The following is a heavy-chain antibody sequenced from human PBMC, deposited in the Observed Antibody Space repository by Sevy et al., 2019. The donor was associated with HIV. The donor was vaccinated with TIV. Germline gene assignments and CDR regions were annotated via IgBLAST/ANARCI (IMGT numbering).Heavy chain of an antibody. CDR3: AAVAADRGYFNI. D-gene: IGHD6-19*01. CDR2: IRNKAKSSTT. J-gene: IGHJ2*01. CDR1: GFIFGDLY. Sequence: GGSLRLSCAASGFIFGDLYMDWVRQAPGKGLKWIGRIRNKAKSSTTEYAAAGKGRFTITRDDSKNSLYLQLNSLKTEGTATYYCAAVAADRGYFNIWGRGTLVTFSS. V-gene: IGHV3-72*01.